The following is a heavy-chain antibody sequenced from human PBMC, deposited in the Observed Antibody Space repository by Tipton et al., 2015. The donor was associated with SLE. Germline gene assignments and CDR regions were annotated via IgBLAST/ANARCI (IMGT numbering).Heavy chain of an antibody. V-gene: IGHV1-69*05. D-gene: IGHD1-26*01. CDR1: GGIFSSYA. CDR2: IIPTFGTT. Sequence: QSGPEVKKPGSSVKVSCKASGGIFSSYAFSWVRQAPGQGLEWMGGIIPTFGTTLYARKFQARVTITTDESTSTAYMEVSSLRSEDTAVYYCARGPLVGATKNYYYYMDVWGKGTTVTVSS. J-gene: IGHJ6*03. CDR3: ARGPLVGATKNYYYYMDV.